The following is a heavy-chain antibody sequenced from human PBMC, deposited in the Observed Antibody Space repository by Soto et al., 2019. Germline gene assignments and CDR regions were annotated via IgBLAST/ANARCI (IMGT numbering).Heavy chain of an antibody. Sequence: SETLSLTCAVYGGSFSGYYWSWIRQPPGKGLEWIGEINHSGSTNYNPSLKSRVTISVDTSKNQFSLKLSSVTAADTAVYYCARGADYYYYGMDVWGQGTTVTVSS. J-gene: IGHJ6*02. V-gene: IGHV4-34*01. CDR2: INHSGST. CDR1: GGSFSGYY. CDR3: ARGADYYYYGMDV.